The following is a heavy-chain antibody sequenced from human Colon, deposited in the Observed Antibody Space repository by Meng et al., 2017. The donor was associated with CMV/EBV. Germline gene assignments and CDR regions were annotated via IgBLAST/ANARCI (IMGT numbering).Heavy chain of an antibody. CDR2: VMPNLGTA. Sequence: SVKVSCKASGLTFSTYSINWVRQAPGEGLEWVGRVMPNLGTANYSEKFQGRVTMTADTSTSTGYMVLSNLRSDDTAVYYWGRGINMGISYYFGMDVWGQGTTVTVSS. CDR1: GLTFSTYS. D-gene: IGHD3-22*01. V-gene: IGHV1-69*08. CDR3: GRGINMGISYYFGMDV. J-gene: IGHJ6*02.